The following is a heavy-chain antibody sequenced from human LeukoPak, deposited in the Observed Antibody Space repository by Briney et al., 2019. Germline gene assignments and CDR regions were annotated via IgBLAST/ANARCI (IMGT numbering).Heavy chain of an antibody. J-gene: IGHJ4*02. D-gene: IGHD2-2*01. Sequence: ASVRVSCKASGYTFTGYYMHWVRQAPGQGLEWMGWINPNSGGTNYAQKFQGRVTMTRDTSISTAYMELSRLRSDDTAVYYCASHCCSTSWYSDDWGQGTLVTVSS. CDR2: INPNSGGT. V-gene: IGHV1-2*02. CDR1: GYTFTGYY. CDR3: ASHCCSTSWYSDD.